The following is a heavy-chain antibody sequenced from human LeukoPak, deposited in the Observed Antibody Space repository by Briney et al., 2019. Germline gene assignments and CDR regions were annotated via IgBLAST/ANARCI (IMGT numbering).Heavy chain of an antibody. CDR1: GFTFSSYA. J-gene: IGHJ3*02. Sequence: GGSLRLSCAASGFTFSSYAMHWVRQAPGKGLEYVSAISSNGGSTYYANSVKGRFTISRDNSKNTLYLQMGSLRAEDMAVYYCAREGGGYSSSWYPTHDAFDIWGQGTMVTVSS. D-gene: IGHD6-13*01. V-gene: IGHV3-64*01. CDR3: AREGGGYSSSWYPTHDAFDI. CDR2: ISSNGGST.